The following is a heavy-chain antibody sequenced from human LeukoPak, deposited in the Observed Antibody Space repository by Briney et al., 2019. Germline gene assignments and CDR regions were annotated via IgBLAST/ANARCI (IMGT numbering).Heavy chain of an antibody. CDR1: GFTFSSYA. V-gene: IGHV3-23*01. Sequence: PGGSLRLSCAAYGFTFSSYAMSWDRQAPGKGLEWVSAISGSGGSTYYADSVKGRFTISRDNSKNTLYLQMNSLRAEDTAVYYCWRAYNENDGPYDAFDIWGQGTMVTVSS. J-gene: IGHJ3*02. CDR2: ISGSGGST. CDR3: WRAYNENDGPYDAFDI. D-gene: IGHD1-1*01.